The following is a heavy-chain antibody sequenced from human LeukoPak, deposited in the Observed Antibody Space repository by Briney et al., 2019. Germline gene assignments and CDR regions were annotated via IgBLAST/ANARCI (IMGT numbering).Heavy chain of an antibody. V-gene: IGHV4-59*01. D-gene: IGHD6-13*01. Sequence: SETLSLTCTVSGGSISSYYWSWIRQPPGKGLEWIGYIYYSGSTNYNPSLKSRVTISVDTSKNQFSLKLSSVTAADTAVYCCARDGGVYSSSWYPLGDYYYYYMDVWGKGTTVTVSS. J-gene: IGHJ6*03. CDR3: ARDGGVYSSSWYPLGDYYYYYMDV. CDR2: IYYSGST. CDR1: GGSISSYY.